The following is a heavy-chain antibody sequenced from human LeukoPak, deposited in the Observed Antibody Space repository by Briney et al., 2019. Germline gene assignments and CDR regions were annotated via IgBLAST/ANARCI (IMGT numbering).Heavy chain of an antibody. D-gene: IGHD3-10*01. CDR3: ASRWFGERGAFDI. V-gene: IGHV1-3*01. Sequence: ASVKVSCKASGYTFTSYAIHWVRQAPGQRLEWMGWINAGNGNTKYSQKFQGRVTITRDTSASTAYMELSSLRSEDTAVYYCASRWFGERGAFDIWGQGTMVTVSS. CDR2: INAGNGNT. CDR1: GYTFTSYA. J-gene: IGHJ3*02.